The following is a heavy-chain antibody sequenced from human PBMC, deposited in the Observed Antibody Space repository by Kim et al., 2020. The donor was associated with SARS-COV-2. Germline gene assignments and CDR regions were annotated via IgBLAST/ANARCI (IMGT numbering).Heavy chain of an antibody. J-gene: IGHJ3*02. CDR2: INHSGST. CDR3: ASPNPGYSSSPDAFDI. CDR1: GGSFSGYY. Sequence: SETLSLTCAVYGGSFSGYYWSWIRQPPGKGLEWIGEINHSGSTNYNPSLKSRVTISVDTSKNQFSLKLSSVTAADTAVYYCASPNPGYSSSPDAFDIWGQGTMVTVSS. D-gene: IGHD6-13*01. V-gene: IGHV4-34*01.